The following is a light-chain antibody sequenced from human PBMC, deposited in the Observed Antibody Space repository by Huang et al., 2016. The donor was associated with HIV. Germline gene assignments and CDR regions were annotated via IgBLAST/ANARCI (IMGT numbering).Light chain of an antibody. CDR1: QTINTW. J-gene: IGKJ1*01. CDR2: DDS. V-gene: IGKV1-5*01. CDR3: QQYNSYPWT. Sequence: DIQMTQSPFTLSASVGDRVTIACRASQTINTWLAWYQQKLGKAPKLLIYDDSTLERGVPSRFSGSGSGTEFTLTITSLQPDDFATYYCQQYNSYPWTFGQGTKVDFK.